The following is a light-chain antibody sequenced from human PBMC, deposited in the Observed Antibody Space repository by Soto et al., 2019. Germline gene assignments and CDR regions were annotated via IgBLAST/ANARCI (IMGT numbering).Light chain of an antibody. J-gene: IGKJ4*01. V-gene: IGKV1-39*01. Sequence: DIQMTQSPSSLSASVGDRVTITCRASQNINNYLNWYKQRPGEAPKVLIYTASSLQSGVPSRFSGSGSGTDFTLTIINLQPEDFASYFCQQTYSMPLTFGGGTKVEIK. CDR2: TAS. CDR1: QNINNY. CDR3: QQTYSMPLT.